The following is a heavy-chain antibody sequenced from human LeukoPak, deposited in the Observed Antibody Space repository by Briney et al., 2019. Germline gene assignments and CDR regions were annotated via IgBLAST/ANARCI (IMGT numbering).Heavy chain of an antibody. Sequence: PSETLSLTCAVYGGSFSGYYWSWIRQPPGKGLEWIGEINHSGSTNYNPSLKSRVTISVDTPKNQFSLKLSSVTAADTAVYYCARGLRENDIVVVPAAIRFDYWGQGTLVTVSS. V-gene: IGHV4-34*01. CDR1: GGSFSGYY. D-gene: IGHD2-2*01. CDR3: ARGLRENDIVVVPAAIRFDY. J-gene: IGHJ4*02. CDR2: INHSGST.